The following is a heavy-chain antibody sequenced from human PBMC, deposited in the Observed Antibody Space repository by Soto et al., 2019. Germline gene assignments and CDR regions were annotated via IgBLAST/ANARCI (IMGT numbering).Heavy chain of an antibody. V-gene: IGHV3-21*01. CDR1: GFTFNTYT. Sequence: EVQQVESGGGLVKPGGSLRLSCAASGFTFNTYTMNWVRQAPGKGLEWVSSISSSGSYIYYADSLKGRFAISRDNAKNSLDLQMNSLRAEDTAVYYCARAPGYTSGCLDYWGQGALVTVSS. CDR3: ARAPGYTSGCLDY. CDR2: ISSSGSYI. J-gene: IGHJ4*02. D-gene: IGHD6-19*01.